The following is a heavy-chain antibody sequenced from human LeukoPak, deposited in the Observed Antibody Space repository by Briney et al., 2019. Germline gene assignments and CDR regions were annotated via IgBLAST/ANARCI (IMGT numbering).Heavy chain of an antibody. CDR1: GFTVSSNY. CDR2: IYSGGST. J-gene: IGHJ4*02. CDR3: ARDAIPQGYSYGHGY. D-gene: IGHD5-18*01. Sequence: GGSLRLSCAASGFTVSSNYMSWVRQAPGKGLEWVSVIYSGGSTYYADSVKGRFTISRDNSKNTLYLQLNSLRDEDTAVYYCARDAIPQGYSYGHGYWGQGTLVTVSS. V-gene: IGHV3-53*01.